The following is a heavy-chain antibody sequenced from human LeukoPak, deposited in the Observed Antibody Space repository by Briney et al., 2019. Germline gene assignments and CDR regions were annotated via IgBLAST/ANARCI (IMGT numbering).Heavy chain of an antibody. J-gene: IGHJ4*02. D-gene: IGHD3-3*02. CDR2: IYYSGST. Sequence: PSETLSLTCTVSGGSISSSSYYWGWIRQPPGKGLEWIGSIYYSGSTYYNPSLKSRVTISVDTSKNQFSLKLSSVTAADTAVYYCARQGISLFDYWGQGTLVTVSS. CDR1: GGSISSSSYY. V-gene: IGHV4-39*01. CDR3: ARQGISLFDY.